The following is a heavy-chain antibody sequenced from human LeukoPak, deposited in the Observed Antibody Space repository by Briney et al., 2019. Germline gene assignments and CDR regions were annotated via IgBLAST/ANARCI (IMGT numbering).Heavy chain of an antibody. J-gene: IGHJ4*02. CDR1: GYTFTNYG. CDR3: ARDPPLGGITIFGVVEYYFDY. D-gene: IGHD3-3*01. Sequence: ASVKVSCKASGYTFTNYGISWVRQAPGQGLEWMGWISAYNGNTNYAQKLQGRVTMTTDTSTSTAYMELRSLRSDDTAVYYCARDPPLGGITIFGVVEYYFDYWGQGTLVTVSS. CDR2: ISAYNGNT. V-gene: IGHV1-18*01.